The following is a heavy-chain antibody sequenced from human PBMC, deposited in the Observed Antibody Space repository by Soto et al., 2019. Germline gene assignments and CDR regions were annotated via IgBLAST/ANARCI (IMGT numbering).Heavy chain of an antibody. CDR3: ARAHVQFTGTVDY. V-gene: IGHV4-38-2*02. D-gene: IGHD1-7*01. CDR1: GYSISSGYY. Sequence: SETLSLTCTVSGYSISSGYYWGWIRQPPGKGLEWIGSIYHSGSTYYNPSLKSRVTISVDTSKNQFSLKLSSVTAADTAVYYCARAHVQFTGTVDYWGQGTLVTVSS. J-gene: IGHJ4*02. CDR2: IYHSGST.